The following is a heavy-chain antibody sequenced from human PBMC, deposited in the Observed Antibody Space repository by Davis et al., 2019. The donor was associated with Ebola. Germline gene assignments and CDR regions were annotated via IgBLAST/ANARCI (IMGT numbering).Heavy chain of an antibody. V-gene: IGHV1-2*04. D-gene: IGHD2-8*01. CDR1: GYTFIDYY. J-gene: IGHJ6*03. CDR2: INPKSGVT. Sequence: AASVKVSCKASGYTFIDYYIHWVRQAPGPGLEWLGWINPKSGVTKYAQRFQDWVTMTRDTSITTAYVELSGLTSDDTAIYYCARALSATYDYYVDVWGKGTAVTVSS. CDR3: ARALSATYDYYVDV.